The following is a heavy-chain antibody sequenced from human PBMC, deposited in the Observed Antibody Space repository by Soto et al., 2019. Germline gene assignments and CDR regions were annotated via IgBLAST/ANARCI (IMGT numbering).Heavy chain of an antibody. J-gene: IGHJ4*02. Sequence: LSLSCAASGFTFRSYWMQWVRQAPGKGLVWVSWINSDGSSTSYADSVKGRFTISRDNAKNTLYLQMNSLRAEDTAVYYCASGGSSLNFDSWGQGTLVTVSS. CDR2: INSDGSST. D-gene: IGHD6-6*01. CDR1: GFTFRSYW. CDR3: ASGGSSLNFDS. V-gene: IGHV3-74*01.